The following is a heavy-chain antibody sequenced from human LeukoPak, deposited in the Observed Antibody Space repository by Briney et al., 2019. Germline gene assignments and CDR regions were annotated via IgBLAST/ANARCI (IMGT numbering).Heavy chain of an antibody. V-gene: IGHV3-66*01. CDR2: IYSGGTT. D-gene: IGHD1-26*01. CDR1: GFTVNSYY. Sequence: LPGGSLRLSCVASGFTVNSYYMTWVRQAPGKGLEWVSVIYSGGTTYYADSVKGRFTISRDDSKNTLYLQMNSLRAEDTAVYYCAKARGELLGYFDYWGQGTLVTVSS. J-gene: IGHJ4*02. CDR3: AKARGELLGYFDY.